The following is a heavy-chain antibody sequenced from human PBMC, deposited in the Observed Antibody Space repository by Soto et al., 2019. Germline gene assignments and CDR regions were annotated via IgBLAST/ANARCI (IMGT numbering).Heavy chain of an antibody. Sequence: QVQLQESGPGLVKPSGTLSLTCAVSGGSISSSNWWSWVRQPPGKGLEWIGEIYHSGSTNYNPSLKSRVTISXXKXKXXFSLKLSSVTAADTAVYYCATASTRVGATTDAFDIWGQGTMVTVSS. CDR3: ATASTRVGATTDAFDI. CDR1: GGSISSSNW. D-gene: IGHD1-26*01. V-gene: IGHV4-4*02. CDR2: IYHSGST. J-gene: IGHJ3*02.